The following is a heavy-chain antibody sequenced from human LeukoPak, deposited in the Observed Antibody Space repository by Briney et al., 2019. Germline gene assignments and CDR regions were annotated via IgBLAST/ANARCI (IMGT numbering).Heavy chain of an antibody. CDR3: ARGGGGSYDWFDP. Sequence: GASVKVSCKASGGTFSSYAISWVRQAPGQGLEWMGRIIPIFGIANYAQKFQGRVTITADKSTSTAYMELSSLRSEDTAVYYCARGGGGSYDWFDPWGQGTLVTVSS. CDR1: GGTFSSYA. J-gene: IGHJ5*02. CDR2: IIPIFGIA. D-gene: IGHD1-26*01. V-gene: IGHV1-69*04.